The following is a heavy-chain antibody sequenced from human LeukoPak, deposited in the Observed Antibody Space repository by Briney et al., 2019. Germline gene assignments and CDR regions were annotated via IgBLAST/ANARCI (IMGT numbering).Heavy chain of an antibody. CDR2: INTYGSDT. CDR1: GFTFSTYW. Sequence: GGSLRLSCAASGFTFSTYWMHWVRQAPGKGLVWVLRINTYGSDTTYADSVTGRFTISRDNAKNSLYLQLNSLRAEDTAVYYCARGSTSYSSSFDIWGQGTMVTVSS. D-gene: IGHD6-13*01. J-gene: IGHJ3*02. V-gene: IGHV3-74*01. CDR3: ARGSTSYSSSFDI.